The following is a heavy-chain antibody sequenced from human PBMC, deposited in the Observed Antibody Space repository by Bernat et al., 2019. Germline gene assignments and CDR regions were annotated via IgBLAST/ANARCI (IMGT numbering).Heavy chain of an antibody. CDR1: GFTFISIA. CDR2: FGNEESIK. D-gene: IGHD3-9*01. Sequence: QVQLVESGGGLVHPGSSLSLSFAASGFTFISIACHGSGQAQGRGLEWGAVFGNEESIKYYADSVKGRFTISRDNSKNTLYLQMNSLRAEDTAVYYCARDILTGYYPYYYYGMDVWGQGTTVTVSS. CDR3: ARDILTGYYPYYYYGMDV. J-gene: IGHJ6*02. V-gene: IGHV3-33*01.